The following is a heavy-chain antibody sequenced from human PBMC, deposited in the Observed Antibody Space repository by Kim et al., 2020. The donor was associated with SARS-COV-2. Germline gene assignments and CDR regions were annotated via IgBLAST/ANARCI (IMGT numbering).Heavy chain of an antibody. J-gene: IGHJ4*02. D-gene: IGHD3-9*01. CDR2: IIPILGIA. CDR1: GGTFSSYA. CDR3: ARERELDLLRYFDWSRGYYFDY. Sequence: SVKVSCKASGGTFSSYAISWVRQAPGQGLEWMGRIIPILGIANYAQKFQGRVTITADKSTSTAYMELSSLRSEDTAVYYCARERELDLLRYFDWSRGYYFDYWGQGTLVTVSS. V-gene: IGHV1-69*04.